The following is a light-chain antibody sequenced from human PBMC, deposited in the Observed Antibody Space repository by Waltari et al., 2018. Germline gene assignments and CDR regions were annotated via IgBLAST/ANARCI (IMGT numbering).Light chain of an antibody. Sequence: QSVLTQPPSASGTPGQRVTISCSGSSSNIGSNTVNWYQQLPGTAPKLLIYSSNQRPSGVPDRFSGSTSGTSASLAISGLQSEDEADYYCAAWDDSLNGVVFGGGTKLTVL. CDR3: AAWDDSLNGVV. CDR1: SSNIGSNT. J-gene: IGLJ2*01. V-gene: IGLV1-44*01. CDR2: SSN.